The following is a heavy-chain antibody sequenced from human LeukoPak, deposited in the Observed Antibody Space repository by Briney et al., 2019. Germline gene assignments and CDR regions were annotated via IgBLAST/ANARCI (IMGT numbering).Heavy chain of an antibody. V-gene: IGHV3-7*01. Sequence: GGSLGLSCVASEFAFSSHAMNWARQAPGKGLERVANIKQDGSEKNYVDSVMGRFTISRDNVKSSLYLQMNSLRAEDTAVYYCARGKGSSSAGYWGQGTLVIVSS. CDR3: ARGKGSSSAGY. CDR1: EFAFSSHA. J-gene: IGHJ4*02. D-gene: IGHD6-6*01. CDR2: IKQDGSEK.